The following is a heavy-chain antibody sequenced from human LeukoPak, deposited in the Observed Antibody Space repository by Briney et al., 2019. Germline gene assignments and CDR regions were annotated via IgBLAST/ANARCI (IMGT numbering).Heavy chain of an antibody. V-gene: IGHV3-9*01. Sequence: GRSLRLSCAASGFSFEDYAMHWVRQVPGKGLEWVSGISWNSGSVGYADSLKGRLTISRDNAKNSLYLQMNSLTTEDTALYYCAKGDCSGGSCLHFQHWGQGTLVTVSS. D-gene: IGHD2-15*01. CDR1: GFSFEDYA. CDR2: ISWNSGSV. J-gene: IGHJ1*01. CDR3: AKGDCSGGSCLHFQH.